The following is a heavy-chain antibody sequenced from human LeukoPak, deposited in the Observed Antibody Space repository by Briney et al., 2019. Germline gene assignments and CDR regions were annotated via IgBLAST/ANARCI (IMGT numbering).Heavy chain of an antibody. CDR3: AREGYITISGVIIGWFDP. CDR1: GYTFTGYY. D-gene: IGHD3-3*01. Sequence: ASVKVSCKASGYTFTGYYMHWVRQAPGQGLEWMGWINPNSGGTNYAQKFQGRVTMTRDTSINTAYMELSGLTSDDTAVYYCAREGYITISGVIIGWFDPWGQGTLVTVSS. CDR2: INPNSGGT. V-gene: IGHV1-2*02. J-gene: IGHJ5*02.